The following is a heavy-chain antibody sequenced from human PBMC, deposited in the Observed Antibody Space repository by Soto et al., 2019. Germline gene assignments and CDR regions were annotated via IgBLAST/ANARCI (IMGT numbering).Heavy chain of an antibody. J-gene: IGHJ4*02. CDR3: ARDYGSGSYYNNFDY. CDR2: INAGNGNT. CDR1: GYTFTSYA. V-gene: IGHV1-3*01. D-gene: IGHD3-10*01. Sequence: QVPLVQSGAEVKKPGASVKVSCKASGYTFTSYAMHWVRQAPGQRLEWMGWINAGNGNTKYSQKFQGRVTITRDTSASTACMELSSLRSEDTAVYYCARDYGSGSYYNNFDYWGQGTLVTVSS.